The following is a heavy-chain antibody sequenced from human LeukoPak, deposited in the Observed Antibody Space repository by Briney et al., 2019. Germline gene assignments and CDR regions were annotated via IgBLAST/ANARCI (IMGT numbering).Heavy chain of an antibody. Sequence: GGSLRLSCAASGFIFSTYAMSWVRQAPGKGLEWVSAITGSGDSTYYADSVKGRFTISSDNSKNTLSLQMNSLRAEDTAVYYCAKENPVGGTNYFDYWGQGTLVTVPS. J-gene: IGHJ4*02. CDR2: ITGSGDST. D-gene: IGHD1-26*01. V-gene: IGHV3-23*01. CDR3: AKENPVGGTNYFDY. CDR1: GFIFSTYA.